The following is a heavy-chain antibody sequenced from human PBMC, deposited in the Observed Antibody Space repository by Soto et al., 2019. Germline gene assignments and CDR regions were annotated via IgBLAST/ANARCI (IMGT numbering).Heavy chain of an antibody. D-gene: IGHD5-12*01. CDR2: TYYSGST. Sequence: QVQLQESGPGLVKPSQTLSLTCTVSGGSISSGGYYWSWIRQHPGKGLEWIGYTYYSGSTYYNPSLKSRVTISVDTSKNQFSLKLSSVTAADTAVYYCARDSASGYDQYGMDVWGQGTTVTVSS. CDR1: GGSISSGGYY. J-gene: IGHJ6*02. V-gene: IGHV4-31*03. CDR3: ARDSASGYDQYGMDV.